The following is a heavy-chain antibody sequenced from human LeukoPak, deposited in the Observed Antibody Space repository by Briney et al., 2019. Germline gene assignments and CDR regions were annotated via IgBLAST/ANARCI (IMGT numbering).Heavy chain of an antibody. Sequence: GGSLRLSCAASGFTFSSYAMSWVRQAPGKGLEWVSAISGSGGSTYYADSVKGRFTISRDNSKNTLYLQMNSLRAEDTALYYCAKADYSSSWYFDYWGQGTLVAVSS. J-gene: IGHJ4*02. CDR2: ISGSGGST. CDR1: GFTFSSYA. CDR3: AKADYSSSWYFDY. V-gene: IGHV3-23*01. D-gene: IGHD6-13*01.